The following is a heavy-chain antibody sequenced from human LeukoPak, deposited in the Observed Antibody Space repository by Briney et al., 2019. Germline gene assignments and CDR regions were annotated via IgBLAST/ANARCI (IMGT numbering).Heavy chain of an antibody. Sequence: PGGSLRLSCAASGFTFSSYDMSWVRRAPGKGLEWVSTINGAESTYYADSVKGRFTISRDNSKKSLYLQMNSLRAEDTAVYYCAKGLVTTAADYWGRGTLVNVAS. CDR1: GFTFSSYD. D-gene: IGHD4-17*01. J-gene: IGHJ4*02. V-gene: IGHV3-23*01. CDR2: INGAEST. CDR3: AKGLVTTAADY.